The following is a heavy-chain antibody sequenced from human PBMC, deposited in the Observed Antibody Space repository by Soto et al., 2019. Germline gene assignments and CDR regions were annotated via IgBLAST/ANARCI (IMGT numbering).Heavy chain of an antibody. CDR3: ALGVAAAGTGEYYFDY. Sequence: QVQLVESGGGVVQTGRSLRLSCAASGFTFSSYAMHWVRQAPGKGLEWVAVISYDGSNKYYADSVKGRFTISRDNSKNTLYLQMNSLRAEDTAVYYCALGVAAAGTGEYYFDYWGQGTLVTVSS. D-gene: IGHD6-13*01. J-gene: IGHJ4*02. CDR2: ISYDGSNK. V-gene: IGHV3-30-3*01. CDR1: GFTFSSYA.